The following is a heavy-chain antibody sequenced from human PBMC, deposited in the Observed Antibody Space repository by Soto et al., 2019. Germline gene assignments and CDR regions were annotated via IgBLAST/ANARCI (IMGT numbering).Heavy chain of an antibody. J-gene: IGHJ1*01. CDR3: SAVLAGGATFHF. V-gene: IGHV1-58*02. Sequence: QMQLAQSGPEVKKPGTSVKVSCQASGFTFTNSAIPWVRQSRGQRLEWMGWIVVGSGHTNYAQKYQERLTTTRDLSTRTAYMELSSLTLEDTAVYLCSAVLAGGATFHFWGPGTLDTVSS. CDR2: IVVGSGHT. D-gene: IGHD1-26*01. CDR1: GFTFTNSA.